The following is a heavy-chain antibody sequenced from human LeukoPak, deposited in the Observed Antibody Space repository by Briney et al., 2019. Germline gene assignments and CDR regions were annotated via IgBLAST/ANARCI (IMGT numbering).Heavy chain of an antibody. CDR2: IIPIFGTA. J-gene: IGHJ6*04. CDR3: ATPREGTSWPPPNLNYYYYYGMDV. Sequence: ASVKVSCKASGGTFSSYAISWVRQAPGQGLEWMGGIIPIFGTANYAQQFQGRVTITADKSTSTAYMELSSLRSEDTAVYYCATPREGTSWPPPNLNYYYYYGMDVWGKGTTVTVSS. V-gene: IGHV1-69*06. D-gene: IGHD2-2*01. CDR1: GGTFSSYA.